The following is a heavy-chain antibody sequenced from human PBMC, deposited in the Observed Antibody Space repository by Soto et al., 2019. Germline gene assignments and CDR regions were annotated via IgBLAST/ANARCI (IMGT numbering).Heavy chain of an antibody. Sequence: SLKISCKGSENIVITYWINWVRRMPVKGLEWMGRIDPSDSHTNYGPSFQGHVTISADRSISTAYLQWSSLEASDTAVYYCARQGYDTADNYYFNDWGQGTLVTVSS. J-gene: IGHJ4*02. CDR3: ARQGYDTADNYYFND. D-gene: IGHD5-18*01. CDR1: ENIVITYW. CDR2: IDPSDSHT. V-gene: IGHV5-10-1*01.